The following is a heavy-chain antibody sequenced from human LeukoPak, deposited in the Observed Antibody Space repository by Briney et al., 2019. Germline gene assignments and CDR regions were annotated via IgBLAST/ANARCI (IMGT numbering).Heavy chain of an antibody. CDR1: GYTLTESS. CDR2: FDPEDGET. V-gene: IGHV1-24*01. Sequence: ASVKVSCKVSGYTLTESSMHWVRQAPGKGLEWMGGFDPEDGETNYAQKFQGRVTITADESTSTAYMELSSLRSEDTAVYYCAINGWNQYYFDYWGQGTLVTVSS. D-gene: IGHD1-1*01. CDR3: AINGWNQYYFDY. J-gene: IGHJ4*02.